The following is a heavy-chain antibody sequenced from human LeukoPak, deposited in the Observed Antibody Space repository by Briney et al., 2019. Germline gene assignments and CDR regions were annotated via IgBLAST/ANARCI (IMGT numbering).Heavy chain of an antibody. CDR3: WATIFGVVISYRDDAFDI. Sequence: GGSLRLSCAASEFTFIRYWMHWVRQAPGKGLVWVSRINSDGSSTTYADSVKGRFTISRDNSKNTLYLQMNSLRAEDTAVYYCWATIFGVVISYRDDAFDIWGQGTMVTVSS. CDR2: INSDGSST. CDR1: EFTFIRYW. J-gene: IGHJ3*02. V-gene: IGHV3-74*01. D-gene: IGHD3-3*01.